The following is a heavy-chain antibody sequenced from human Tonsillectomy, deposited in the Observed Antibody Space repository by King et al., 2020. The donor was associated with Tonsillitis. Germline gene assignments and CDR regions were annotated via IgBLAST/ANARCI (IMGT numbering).Heavy chain of an antibody. D-gene: IGHD2-2*01. CDR1: GYTFTNYD. Sequence: VQLVESGAEVKKPGASVKVSCKASGYTFTNYDINWVRQATGQGLEWMGWMNPSSGNTGSAQKFQGRVTLTRNTSTSTADMELSSLRSEDTAVYYCARGPQKYCSTTTCYETGYWFDPWGQGTLVTVSS. CDR3: ARGPQKYCSTTTCYETGYWFDP. CDR2: MNPSSGNT. V-gene: IGHV1-8*01. J-gene: IGHJ5*02.